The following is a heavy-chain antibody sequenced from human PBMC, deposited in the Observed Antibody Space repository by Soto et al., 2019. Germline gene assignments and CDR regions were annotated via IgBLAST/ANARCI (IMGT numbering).Heavy chain of an antibody. CDR2: INHSGST. CDR3: AGEGYSYGYIDY. V-gene: IGHV4-34*01. Sequence: PSDTLSLTCAVYGGSFSGYYWSWIRQPPGKGLEWIGEINHSGSTNYNPSLKSRVTISVDTSKNQFSLKLSSVTAADTAVYYCAGEGYSYGYIDYWGQGTLVTVSS. CDR1: GGSFSGYY. D-gene: IGHD5-18*01. J-gene: IGHJ4*02.